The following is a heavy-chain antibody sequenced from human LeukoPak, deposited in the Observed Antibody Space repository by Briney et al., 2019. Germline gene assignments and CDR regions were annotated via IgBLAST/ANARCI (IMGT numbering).Heavy chain of an antibody. V-gene: IGHV1-2*02. Sequence: ASVKVSCKASGYTFTGYYMHWVRQAPGQGLEWMGWINPNSGGTNYAQKFQGRVTMTRDTSISTAYMELSRLRSDDTAVYYCARVYSGYESPHIDYWGQGTLVTVSS. D-gene: IGHD5-12*01. CDR3: ARVYSGYESPHIDY. CDR1: GYTFTGYY. CDR2: INPNSGGT. J-gene: IGHJ4*02.